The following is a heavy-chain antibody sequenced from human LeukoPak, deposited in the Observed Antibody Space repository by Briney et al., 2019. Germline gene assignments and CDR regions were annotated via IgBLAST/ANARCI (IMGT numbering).Heavy chain of an antibody. CDR1: GFTFSSYS. CDR3: ARDPMVRGVNDY. CDR2: ISSSRSYI. D-gene: IGHD3-10*01. J-gene: IGHJ4*02. V-gene: IGHV3-21*01. Sequence: GGSLRLSCAASGFTFSSYSMNWVRQAPGKGLEWVSSISSSRSYIYYADSGKGRFTISRDNAKNSLYLKMNRLRAEETAVYYCARDPMVRGVNDYWGQGTLVTVSS.